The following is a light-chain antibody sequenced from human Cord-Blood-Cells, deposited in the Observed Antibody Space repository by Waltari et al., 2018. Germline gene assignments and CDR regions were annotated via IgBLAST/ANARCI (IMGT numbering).Light chain of an antibody. J-gene: IGLJ3*02. CDR1: SSDVGGYNY. V-gene: IGLV2-14*01. CDR3: SSYTSSSTRV. CDR2: DVS. Sequence: QSALPQPASVSGSPGQSITISCTGTSSDVGGYNYVSWYQQHPGKAPKLMIYDVSYRPSGVSNRFSGSKSGNTASLTISGLQAEDEADYYCSSYTSSSTRVFGGGTKLTVL.